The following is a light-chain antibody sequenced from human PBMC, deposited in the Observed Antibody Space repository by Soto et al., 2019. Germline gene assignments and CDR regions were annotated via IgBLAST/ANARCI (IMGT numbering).Light chain of an antibody. J-gene: IGLJ2*01. CDR1: SSDVGGYNY. Sequence: QSALTQPASVSGSPGQSITISCTGTSSDVGGYNYVSWYQQHPGKAPKLMIYDVSNRPSGVSNRFSVSKSGNTASLTISGLQAEDEADYYCSSYTSSSTLEIGGGTKLTVL. V-gene: IGLV2-14*01. CDR3: SSYTSSSTLE. CDR2: DVS.